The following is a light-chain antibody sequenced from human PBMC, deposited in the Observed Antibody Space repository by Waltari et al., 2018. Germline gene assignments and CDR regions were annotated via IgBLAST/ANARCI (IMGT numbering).Light chain of an antibody. CDR3: ATWDSSLSVGHVV. CDR2: DNN. J-gene: IGLJ2*01. CDR1: SSHIWKNY. V-gene: IGLV1-51*01. Sequence: QPVLTQPPSVSAAPGQKVSISCSRRSSHIWKNYVSWSQQLPGTAPKLIIYDNNKRPSGIPDRFSGSKSGTSATLGITGLQTGDEADYYCATWDSSLSVGHVVFGGGTKLTVL.